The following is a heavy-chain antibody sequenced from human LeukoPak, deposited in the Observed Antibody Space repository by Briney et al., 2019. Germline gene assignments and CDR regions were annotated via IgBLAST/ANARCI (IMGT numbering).Heavy chain of an antibody. D-gene: IGHD6-6*01. J-gene: IGHJ4*02. Sequence: SETLSLTCTVSGGCISSSSYYWGWIRQPPGKGVERIGSIYYSGSTYYNPSLKSRVTISVDTSKNQFSLKLSSVTAADTAVYYCARRGEYSSSSIDYWGQGTLVTVSS. CDR3: ARRGEYSSSSIDY. CDR2: IYYSGST. CDR1: GGCISSSSYY. V-gene: IGHV4-39*01.